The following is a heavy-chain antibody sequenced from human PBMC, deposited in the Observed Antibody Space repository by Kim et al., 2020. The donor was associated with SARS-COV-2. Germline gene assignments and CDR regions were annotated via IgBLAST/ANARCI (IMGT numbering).Heavy chain of an antibody. CDR2: ISSSSSTI. Sequence: GGSLRLSCAASGFTFSSYSMNWVRQAPGKGLEWVSYISSSSSTIYYADSVKGRFTISRDNAKNSLYLQMNSLRDEDTAVYYCARGRVRNYYGSGAFDYWGQGTLVTVSS. V-gene: IGHV3-48*02. CDR1: GFTFSSYS. CDR3: ARGRVRNYYGSGAFDY. J-gene: IGHJ4*02. D-gene: IGHD3-10*01.